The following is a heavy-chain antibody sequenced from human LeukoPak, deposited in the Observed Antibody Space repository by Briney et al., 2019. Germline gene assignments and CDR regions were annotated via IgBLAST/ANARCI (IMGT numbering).Heavy chain of an antibody. V-gene: IGHV3-48*01. Sequence: GGSLRLSCAASGFTFSSYSMNWVRQAPGKGLEWVSYISGDGNTIFYADPVKGRFTISRDNAKNSLYLQMNSLRAEDTAVYFCARTWGAAAADTKNWFDPWGQGTLVTVSS. CDR3: ARTWGAAAADTKNWFDP. CDR1: GFTFSSYS. J-gene: IGHJ5*02. CDR2: ISGDGNTI. D-gene: IGHD6-13*01.